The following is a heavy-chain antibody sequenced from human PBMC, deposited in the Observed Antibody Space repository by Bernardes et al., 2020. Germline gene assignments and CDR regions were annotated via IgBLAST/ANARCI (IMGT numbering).Heavy chain of an antibody. V-gene: IGHV3-23*01. J-gene: IGHJ4*02. Sequence: GSLRLSCAASGFTFSSYAMSWVRQAPGKGLEWVSAISGSGGSTYYADSVKGRFTISRDNSKNTLYLQMNSLRAEDTAVYYCAKGQFLIVVVPAAIKSVFDYWGQGTLVTVSS. CDR2: ISGSGGST. D-gene: IGHD2-2*02. CDR3: AKGQFLIVVVPAAIKSVFDY. CDR1: GFTFSSYA.